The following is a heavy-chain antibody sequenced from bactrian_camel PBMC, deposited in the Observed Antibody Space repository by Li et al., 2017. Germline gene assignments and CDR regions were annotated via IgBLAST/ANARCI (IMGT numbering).Heavy chain of an antibody. V-gene: IGHV3S54*01. CDR1: AYSRSVQL. J-gene: IGHJ4*01. CDR3: AARVTFCSGGYCYPCSAQYKYNV. D-gene: IGHD2*01. Sequence: VQLVESGGGSAQAGGSLRLSCAASAYSRSVQLMAWFRQAPGKQREGVAVMYTGTGATYYADSVKGRFTISRDDTRNTATFYLQMNALKPEDTAMYYCAARVTFCSGGYCYPCSAQYKYNVWGQGTQVTVS. CDR2: MYTGTGAT.